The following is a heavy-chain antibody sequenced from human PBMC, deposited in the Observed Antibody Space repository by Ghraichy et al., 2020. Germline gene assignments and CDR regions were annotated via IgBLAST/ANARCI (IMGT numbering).Heavy chain of an antibody. D-gene: IGHD3-3*01. CDR1: GFTFTTYS. CDR3: ARDRGFDFGTSSYLPLDF. CDR2: ISTDSEVR. Sequence: GGSLRLSCAASGFTFTTYSLNWVRQAPGKGLEWLSYISTDSEVRYYADSVKGRFTISRDNAERSVFLHMQSLRDEDTAVYYCARDRGFDFGTSSYLPLDFWGQGTLVTVSS. J-gene: IGHJ4*02. V-gene: IGHV3-48*02.